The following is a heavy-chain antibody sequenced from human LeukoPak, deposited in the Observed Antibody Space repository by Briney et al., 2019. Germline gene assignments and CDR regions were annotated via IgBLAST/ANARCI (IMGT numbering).Heavy chain of an antibody. J-gene: IGHJ6*03. D-gene: IGHD2-2*01. CDR1: GGSFSGYY. CDR3: ARGESGSTSPMDV. V-gene: IGHV4-34*01. CDR2: INHSGST. Sequence: SETLSLTCAVYGGSFSGYYWSWIRQPPGKGLEWIGEINHSGSTNYNPSLKSRVTISVDTSKNQFSLKLSSVTAADTAVYYCARGESGSTSPMDVWGKGTTVTVSS.